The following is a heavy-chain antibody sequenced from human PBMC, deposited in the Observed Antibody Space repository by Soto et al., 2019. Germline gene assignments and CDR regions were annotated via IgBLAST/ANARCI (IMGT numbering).Heavy chain of an antibody. Sequence: LSLTCIVTGGSISGGFYWTWIRQLPGKGLEWIGFFYDSGSTYYNASLKSRLTISVDTSNNQFTLRLSSVTAADTAVYYCARGPRQLGGTFYYGMDTWGQGTSVTVSS. CDR3: ARGPRQLGGTFYYGMDT. CDR1: GGSISGGFY. J-gene: IGHJ6*02. V-gene: IGHV4-31*03. CDR2: FYDSGST. D-gene: IGHD3-16*01.